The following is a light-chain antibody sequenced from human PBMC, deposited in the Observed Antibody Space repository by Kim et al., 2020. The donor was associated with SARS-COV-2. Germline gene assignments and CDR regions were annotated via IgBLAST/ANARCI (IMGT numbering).Light chain of an antibody. Sequence: SYELTQPPSVSVSPGQTASITCSGDKLGDKYACWYQQKPGQSPVLVIYQDSKRPSGIPGRFSGSNSGNTATLTISGTQAMDEADYYCQAWDSSTEVFGTGTQVTVL. CDR2: QDS. V-gene: IGLV3-1*01. J-gene: IGLJ1*01. CDR1: KLGDKY. CDR3: QAWDSSTEV.